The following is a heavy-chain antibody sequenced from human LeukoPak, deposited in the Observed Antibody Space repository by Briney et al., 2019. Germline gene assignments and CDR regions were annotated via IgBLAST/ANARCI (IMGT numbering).Heavy chain of an antibody. CDR1: GYTFTSYG. D-gene: IGHD3-3*01. CDR2: ISAYNGNT. CDR3: ARVHEWGFLEWFQHGPDAFDI. V-gene: IGHV1-18*01. Sequence: GASVKVSCKASGYTFTSYGISWVRQAPGQGLEWMGWISAYNGNTNYAQKLQGRVTMTTDTSTSTAYMELRSLRSDDTAVYYCARVHEWGFLEWFQHGPDAFDIWGQGTMVTVSS. J-gene: IGHJ3*02.